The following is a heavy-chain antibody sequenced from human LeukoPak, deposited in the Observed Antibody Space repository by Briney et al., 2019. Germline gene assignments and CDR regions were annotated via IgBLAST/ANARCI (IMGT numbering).Heavy chain of an antibody. D-gene: IGHD6-19*01. CDR1: GGSISSYY. CDR3: ARVGWAGTVDY. Sequence: SETLSLTCTVSGGSISSYYWSWIRQPPGKGLEWIGYIYYSGSTNYNPSLKSRVTISVDTSKNQFSLKLSSVTAADTAVYYCARVGWAGTVDYWGQGTLVTVSS. J-gene: IGHJ4*02. CDR2: IYYSGST. V-gene: IGHV4-59*12.